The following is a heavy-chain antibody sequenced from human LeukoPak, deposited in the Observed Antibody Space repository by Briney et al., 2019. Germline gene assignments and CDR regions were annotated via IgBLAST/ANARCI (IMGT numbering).Heavy chain of an antibody. J-gene: IGHJ4*02. D-gene: IGHD3-22*01. CDR1: GFTVSSNY. CDR3: ARQVHYYDSSGYPYYFDY. CDR2: TYSGGST. Sequence: PGGSLRLSCAASGFTVSSNYMSWVRQAPGRGLEWVSVTYSGGSTYYADSVKGRFTISRDNSKNTLYLQMNSLRAEDTAVYYCARQVHYYDSSGYPYYFDYWGQGTLVTVSS. V-gene: IGHV3-53*01.